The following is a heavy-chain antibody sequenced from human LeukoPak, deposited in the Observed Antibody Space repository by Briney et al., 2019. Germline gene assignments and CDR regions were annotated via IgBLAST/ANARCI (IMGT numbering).Heavy chain of an antibody. CDR2: INPSGGST. CDR3: ARERVDYYDSSGDAFDI. V-gene: IGHV1-46*01. J-gene: IGHJ3*02. CDR1: GYTFTSYY. Sequence: VASVKVSCKASGYTFTSYYTHWVRQAPGQGLEWMGIINPSGGSTSYAQKFQGRVTMTRDMSTSTVYMELSSLRSEDTAVYYCARERVDYYDSSGDAFDIWGQGTIVTVSS. D-gene: IGHD3-22*01.